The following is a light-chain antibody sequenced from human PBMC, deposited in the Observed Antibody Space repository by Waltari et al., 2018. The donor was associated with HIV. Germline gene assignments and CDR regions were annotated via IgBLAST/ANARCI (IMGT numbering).Light chain of an antibody. CDR3: QSYDSSNPVV. J-gene: IGLJ2*01. CDR2: EDN. CDR1: SGSIASNY. V-gene: IGLV6-57*01. Sequence: NFMLTQPHSVSESPGKTVTISCTRSSGSIASNYVQWYQQRPGSSPTTVIYEDNQRPSVVPDRFSGSIDSSSNSASLTNSGLKTEDEADYYCQSYDSSNPVVFGGGTKLTVL.